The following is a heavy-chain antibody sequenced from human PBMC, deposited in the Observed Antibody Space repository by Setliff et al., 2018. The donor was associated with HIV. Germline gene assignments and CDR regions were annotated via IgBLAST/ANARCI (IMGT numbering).Heavy chain of an antibody. CDR2: ISNSGGNT. D-gene: IGHD3-22*01. J-gene: IGHJ4*02. Sequence: PGGSLRLSCAASGFTFSSHSMNWVRQAPGKGLEWVSAISNSGGNTYYADSVKGRFTISRDNSENTLYLQMNSLRPEDTAIYYCAKEVPYSNGFMYFDYWGQGTLVTVSS. CDR1: GFTFSSHS. V-gene: IGHV3-23*01. CDR3: AKEVPYSNGFMYFDY.